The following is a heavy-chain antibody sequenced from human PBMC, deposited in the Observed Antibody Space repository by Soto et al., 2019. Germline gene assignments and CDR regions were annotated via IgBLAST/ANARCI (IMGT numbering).Heavy chain of an antibody. CDR3: ARAPYCGGDCYSLFDY. D-gene: IGHD2-21*02. CDR2: IIPIFGTA. V-gene: IGHV1-69*01. CDR1: GGTFSSYA. Sequence: QVQLVQSGAEVKKPGSSVKVSCKASGGTFSSYAISWVRQAPGQGLEWMGGIIPIFGTANYAQKFQGRVTMTADESTSTVYMGLSSVRSEDTAVYYCARAPYCGGDCYSLFDYWGQGTLVTVSS. J-gene: IGHJ4*02.